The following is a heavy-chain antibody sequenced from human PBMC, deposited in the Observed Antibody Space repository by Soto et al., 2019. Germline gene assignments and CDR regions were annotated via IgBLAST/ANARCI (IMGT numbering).Heavy chain of an antibody. CDR2: IDSSGIT. J-gene: IGHJ6*02. D-gene: IGHD1-7*01. V-gene: IGHV4-59*08. Sequence: SETLSLTCTVSGDSSGSYKWSWIWQPPGTGLQWIGYIDSSGITSYNPSLRSRVTISRDTSTKQFSLSLTYVTAADTAVYYCVRQGIGELHGLEDVWGQGTTDTVSS. CDR3: VRQGIGELHGLEDV. CDR1: GDSSGSYK.